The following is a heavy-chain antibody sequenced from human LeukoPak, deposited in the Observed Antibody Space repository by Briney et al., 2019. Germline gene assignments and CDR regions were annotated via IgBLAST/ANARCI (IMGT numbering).Heavy chain of an antibody. CDR1: GFTFSNFA. CDR2: ISYDGSIK. J-gene: IGHJ4*02. Sequence: GGSLRLSCAASGFTFSNFAMNWVRQAPCKGLEWVAFISYDGSIKSYADSVKGRFAVSRDNSKNTLYLQMNSLRPEDTAFYYCAKSYDNGWYVCDYWGQGTLVTVSS. D-gene: IGHD6-19*01. V-gene: IGHV3-30*09. CDR3: AKSYDNGWYVCDY.